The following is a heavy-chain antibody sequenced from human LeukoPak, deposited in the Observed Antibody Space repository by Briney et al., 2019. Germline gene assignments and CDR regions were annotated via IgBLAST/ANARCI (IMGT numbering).Heavy chain of an antibody. CDR2: IYYSGST. V-gene: IGHV4-59*01. Sequence: LSETLSLTRTVSGGSTSSYYWSWIRQPPGKGLEWIGYIYYSGSTSYNPSLKSRVTISVDTSKNQFSLKLSSVTAADTAVYYCARDRYYYDSSGYYYRSDDAFDIWGQGTMVTVSS. CDR3: ARDRYYYDSSGYYYRSDDAFDI. CDR1: GGSTSSYY. D-gene: IGHD3-22*01. J-gene: IGHJ3*02.